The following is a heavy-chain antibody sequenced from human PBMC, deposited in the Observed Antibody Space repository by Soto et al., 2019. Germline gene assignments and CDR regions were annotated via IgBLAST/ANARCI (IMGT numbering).Heavy chain of an antibody. Sequence: QVQLVQSGAEVKEPGASVKVSCKASGYTFTSNSMHWVRQAPGQRLEWMGWIDAGNGNTKYSQKFQGRVTISRDISASTAYMELSSLRSEGTAVYYCARGSYGPDYWGQGTLVTVST. CDR3: ARGSYGPDY. CDR2: IDAGNGNT. V-gene: IGHV1-3*01. CDR1: GYTFTSNS. D-gene: IGHD3-10*01. J-gene: IGHJ4*02.